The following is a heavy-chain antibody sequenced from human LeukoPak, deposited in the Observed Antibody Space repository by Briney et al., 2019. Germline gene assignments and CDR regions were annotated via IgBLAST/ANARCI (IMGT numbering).Heavy chain of an antibody. V-gene: IGHV3-21*01. D-gene: IGHD6-19*01. CDR1: GFTFSSYS. CDR2: ISSSSSYI. CDR3: ARDKGGSGFDP. Sequence: GESLRLSCAASGFTFSSYSMNWVRQAPGKGLEWVSSISSSSSYIYYADSVKGRFTISRDNAKNSLYLQMNSLRAEDTAVYYCARDKGGSGFDPWGQGTLVTVSS. J-gene: IGHJ5*02.